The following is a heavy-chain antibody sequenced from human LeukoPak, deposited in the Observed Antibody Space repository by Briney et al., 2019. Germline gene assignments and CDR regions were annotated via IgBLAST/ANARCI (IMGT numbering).Heavy chain of an antibody. V-gene: IGHV4-30-4*08. CDR1: GGSIRSDDYY. Sequence: KPSQTLSLTCTVSGGSIRSDDYYWSWIRQPPGKGLEWIGFIYASGNTHYNPSLTSRATISVDTSKNQFSLKLTSVTAADTAVYYCARKNHGDYGDAFDIWGQGTMVTVSS. J-gene: IGHJ3*02. D-gene: IGHD4-17*01. CDR2: IYASGNT. CDR3: ARKNHGDYGDAFDI.